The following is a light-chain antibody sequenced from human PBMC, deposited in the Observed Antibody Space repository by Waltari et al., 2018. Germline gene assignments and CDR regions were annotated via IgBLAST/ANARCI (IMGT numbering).Light chain of an antibody. Sequence: NFILTQPHSVSESPGKTVTISCTRSSGSIASDYVQRYQQRPGSAPTTVIYEDNQRPSGVPDRFSGSIDSSSNSASLTISGLKTEDEADYYCQSYDSSNNVFGSGTKLTVL. V-gene: IGLV6-57*03. J-gene: IGLJ6*01. CDR2: EDN. CDR3: QSYDSSNNV. CDR1: SGSIASDY.